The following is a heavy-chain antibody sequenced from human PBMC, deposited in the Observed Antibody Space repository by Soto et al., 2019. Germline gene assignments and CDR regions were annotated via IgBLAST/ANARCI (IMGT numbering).Heavy chain of an antibody. V-gene: IGHV1-8*01. CDR3: ARDFFITGTTDQHYLMDF. CDR1: GYTFTSYD. CDR2: MNPNSGNT. J-gene: IGHJ6*02. D-gene: IGHD1-20*01. Sequence: ASVKVSCKASGYTFTSYDINWVRQATGQGLEWMGWMNPNSGNTGYAQKFQGRVTMTRNTSISTAYMELSSLRSDDTAVYYCARDFFITGTTDQHYLMDFRGQGSTVPGSS.